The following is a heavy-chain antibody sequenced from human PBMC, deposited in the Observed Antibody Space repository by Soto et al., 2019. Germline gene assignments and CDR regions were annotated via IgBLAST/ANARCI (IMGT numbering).Heavy chain of an antibody. CDR3: ARGRYGDY. CDR2: ISAHNGNT. CDR1: GYCFTTYG. Sequence: QVHLVQSGAEVKKPGASVKVSCKGSGYCFTTYGITWVRQAPGQGLDWMAWISAHNGNTNYAQKLQGRVTVTRETYMSKAYMELRSLRSDDTAVYYCARGRYGDYWGQGALVTVSS. V-gene: IGHV1-18*01. D-gene: IGHD1-1*01. J-gene: IGHJ4*02.